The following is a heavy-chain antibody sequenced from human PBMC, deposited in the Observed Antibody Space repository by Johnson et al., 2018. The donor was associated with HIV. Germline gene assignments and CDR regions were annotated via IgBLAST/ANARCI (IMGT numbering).Heavy chain of an antibody. V-gene: IGHV3-23*04. Sequence: VQLVESGGSVVRPGGSLRLSCAASGFTFTYYAMSWVRQAPGKGLEWVSSIATAGDTYYPESVQGRFTISRDSSKNTLNLQMSSLRAEDTALYYCARDLGRWAVTTDDGLDIWGQGTMVTVSS. J-gene: IGHJ3*02. D-gene: IGHD4-17*01. CDR1: GFTFTYYA. CDR3: ARDLGRWAVTTDDGLDI. CDR2: IATAGDT.